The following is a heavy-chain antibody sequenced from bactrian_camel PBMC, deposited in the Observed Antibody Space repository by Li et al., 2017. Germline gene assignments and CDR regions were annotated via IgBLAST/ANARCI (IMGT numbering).Heavy chain of an antibody. Sequence: HVQLVESGGGLVQPGGSLRLSCAASGSIQRTNCMGWFRQAPGKEREGVASLASDGSSIYANSLKCRFSISQDRARNTVYLQMNNLQPEDTATYYCAEGRGSRGEHCYSLNYWGQGTQVTV. V-gene: IGHV3S53*01. CDR1: GSIQRTNC. J-gene: IGHJ4*01. CDR2: LASDGSS. CDR3: AEGRGSRGEHCYSLNY. D-gene: IGHD6*01.